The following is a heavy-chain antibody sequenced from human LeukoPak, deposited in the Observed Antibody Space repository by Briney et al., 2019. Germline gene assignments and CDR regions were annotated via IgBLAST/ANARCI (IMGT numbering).Heavy chain of an antibody. CDR3: AKMKGHPLPKYYMDV. CDR2: ISCSGDNT. Sequence: GGSLRLSCAASGFTFSGFAMSWVRRTPGKGLEWVSGISCSGDNTLYADSVKGRFTISRDNYKNTLYLEMNRLRAEDTAIYYCAKMKGHPLPKYYMDVWGQGTTVTVSS. V-gene: IGHV3-23*01. CDR1: GFTFSGFA. D-gene: IGHD1-26*01. J-gene: IGHJ6*01.